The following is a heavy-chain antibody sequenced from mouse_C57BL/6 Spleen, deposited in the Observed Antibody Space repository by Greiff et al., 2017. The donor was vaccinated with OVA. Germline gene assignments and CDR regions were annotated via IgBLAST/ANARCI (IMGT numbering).Heavy chain of an antibody. D-gene: IGHD2-5*01. CDR2: ISSGGSYT. CDR3: ARRGFYSNFDY. J-gene: IGHJ2*01. CDR1: GFTFSSYG. Sequence: EVKLVESGGDLVKPGGSLKLSCAASGFTFSSYGMSWVRQTPDKRLEWVATISSGGSYTYYPDSVKGRFTISRDNAKNTLYLQMSSLKSEDTAMYYCARRGFYSNFDYWGQGTTLTVSS. V-gene: IGHV5-6*02.